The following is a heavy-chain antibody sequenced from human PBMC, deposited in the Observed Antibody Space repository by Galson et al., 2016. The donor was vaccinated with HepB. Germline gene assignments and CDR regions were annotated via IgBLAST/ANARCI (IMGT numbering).Heavy chain of an antibody. D-gene: IGHD2-2*01. Sequence: SLRLSCAASGFTFSSFPMAWVRQAPGKGLEWVSSITGSGVDTYYVDPVRGRFTISRDNSKNTLYLQMNSLRTEDAAIYYCAKGKDDCTRTSCRDYWGQGTLVTVSS. CDR3: AKGKDDCTRTSCRDY. V-gene: IGHV3-23*01. CDR2: ITGSGVDT. J-gene: IGHJ4*02. CDR1: GFTFSSFP.